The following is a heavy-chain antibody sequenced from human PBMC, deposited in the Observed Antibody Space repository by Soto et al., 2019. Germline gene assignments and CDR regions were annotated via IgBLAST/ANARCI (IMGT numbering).Heavy chain of an antibody. D-gene: IGHD2-15*01. J-gene: IGHJ4*02. CDR1: GFPFSSYG. CDR2: IWYAGSNK. CDR3: ARDVAPDGPYYFDY. V-gene: IGHV3-33*01. Sequence: QVQLVESGGGVVQPGRPLRLSCAASGFPFSSYGMHWVRQAPGTGLERVAVIWYAGSNKYYADSVKGRFTIARDNSKNTLDLQMNSLRAEDTSVYYCARDVAPDGPYYFDYWGQGTLVTVSS.